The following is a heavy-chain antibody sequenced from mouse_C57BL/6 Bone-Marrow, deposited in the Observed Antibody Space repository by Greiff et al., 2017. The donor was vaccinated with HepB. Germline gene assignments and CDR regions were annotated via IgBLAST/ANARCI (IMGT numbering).Heavy chain of an antibody. V-gene: IGHV1-59*01. Sequence: QVQLQQPGAELVRPGTSVKLSCKASGYTFTSYWMHWVKQRPGQGLEWIGVIDPSDSYTNYNQKFKGKATVTVDTSSSTAYMQLSSLTSEDSAVYYCARWTVVALDYWGQGTTLTVSS. CDR1: GYTFTSYW. CDR2: IDPSDSYT. J-gene: IGHJ2*01. D-gene: IGHD1-1*01. CDR3: ARWTVVALDY.